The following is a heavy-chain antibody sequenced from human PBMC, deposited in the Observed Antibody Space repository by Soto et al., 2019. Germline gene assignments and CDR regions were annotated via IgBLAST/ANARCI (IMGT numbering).Heavy chain of an antibody. CDR2: IFDSGST. Sequence: QVQLQESGPGLVKPSETLSLTCTVSGGSISGGVHSWSWIRQPPGKGLEWIGHIFDSGSTYYNPSPKSRLTISSDTSKSPCSLRLSSVTPADTAVYYCAREIMPRTYDRYFDLWGRGTRMTVSS. J-gene: IGHJ2*01. CDR3: AREIMPRTYDRYFDL. V-gene: IGHV4-30-4*01. D-gene: IGHD3-16*01. CDR1: GGSISGGVHS.